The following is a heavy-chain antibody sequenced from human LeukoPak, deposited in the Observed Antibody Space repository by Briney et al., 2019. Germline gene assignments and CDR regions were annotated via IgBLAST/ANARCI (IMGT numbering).Heavy chain of an antibody. Sequence: GGSLRLSCAASGFTFSSYAMRWVRQAPGKGLEWVSAIRSRGGSTYYADSVKGRFTTSRDNSKNTLYLQMHSLRAEDTAVYYCAKIQGYYLDYWGQGTLVTVSS. CDR1: GFTFSSYA. V-gene: IGHV3-23*01. J-gene: IGHJ4*02. CDR3: AKIQGYYLDY. D-gene: IGHD5-18*01. CDR2: IRSRGGST.